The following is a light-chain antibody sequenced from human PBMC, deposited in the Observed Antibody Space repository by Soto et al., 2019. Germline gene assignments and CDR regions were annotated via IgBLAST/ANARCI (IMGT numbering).Light chain of an antibody. CDR2: AGS. Sequence: DIQLTQSPSSLSASLGDRVTISCRASQNIDNYLHWYQQKSGKAPVALIYAGSSLRDGVSSRFSGSGYGTEFTLTINNLQPEDFATYYCQQSSSSPPITFGQGTLLDI. V-gene: IGKV1-39*01. J-gene: IGKJ5*01. CDR1: QNIDNY. CDR3: QQSSSSPPIT.